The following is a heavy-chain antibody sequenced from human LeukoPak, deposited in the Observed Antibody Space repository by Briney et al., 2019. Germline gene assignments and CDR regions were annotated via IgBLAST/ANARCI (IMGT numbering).Heavy chain of an antibody. CDR2: ISAYNGNT. CDR3: AREFVYGDYGTAFDY. J-gene: IGHJ4*02. D-gene: IGHD4-17*01. CDR1: GYTFTSYG. Sequence: ASVKVSCKASGYTFTSYGISWVRQAPGQGLEWMGWISAYNGNTNYAQKLQGRVTMTTDTSTSTAYMELRSLRSDDTAVYYCAREFVYGDYGTAFDYWGQGTLVTVSS. V-gene: IGHV1-18*01.